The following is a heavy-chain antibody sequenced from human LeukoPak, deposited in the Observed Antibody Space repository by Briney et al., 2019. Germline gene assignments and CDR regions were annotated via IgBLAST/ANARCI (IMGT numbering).Heavy chain of an antibody. CDR2: IYSSGST. Sequence: SETLSLTCTVSGGSISSYYWGWIRQPAGRGLEWIGRIYSSGSTNYNPSLKSRVTMSLDTSKNQFSLRLTSVTAADTAVYYCARGTRCIGGSCYSVFAWFDPWGQGTLVTVSS. V-gene: IGHV4-4*07. D-gene: IGHD2-15*01. CDR1: GGSISSYY. CDR3: ARGTRCIGGSCYSVFAWFDP. J-gene: IGHJ5*02.